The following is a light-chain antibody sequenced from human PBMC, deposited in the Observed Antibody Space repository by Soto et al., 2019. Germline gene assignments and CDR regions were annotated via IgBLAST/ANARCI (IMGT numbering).Light chain of an antibody. CDR3: SSYTSSITLYV. Sequence: QSALTQPASVSGSPGQSITISCTGTSSDVGGYNYVSWYQQHPGKAPKLMSYAVSNRPSGVSNRVSGSKSGNTAPLTISGLQAEDEADYDCSSYTSSITLYVFGTGTKLTDL. J-gene: IGLJ1*01. CDR2: AVS. V-gene: IGLV2-14*01. CDR1: SSDVGGYNY.